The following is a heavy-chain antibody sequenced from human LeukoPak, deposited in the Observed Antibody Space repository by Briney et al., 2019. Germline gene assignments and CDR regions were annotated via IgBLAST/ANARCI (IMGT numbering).Heavy chain of an antibody. CDR1: GYTFTSYD. CDR3: TRDPRSLGYAFDI. CDR2: MNPNSGNT. J-gene: IGHJ3*02. V-gene: IGHV1-8*03. D-gene: IGHD1-26*01. Sequence: ASVKVSCKASGYTFTSYDINWVRQATGQGLEWMGWMNPNSGNTGYAQKFQGRVTITRNTSISTAYMELSSLRSEDTAVYYCTRDPRSLGYAFDIWGQGTMVTVSS.